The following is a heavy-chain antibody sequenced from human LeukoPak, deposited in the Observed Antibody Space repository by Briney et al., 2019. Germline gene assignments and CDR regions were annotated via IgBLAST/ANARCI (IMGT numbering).Heavy chain of an antibody. V-gene: IGHV3-11*04. CDR3: ARGPRRIVPAAFDY. Sequence: TGGSLRLSCAASGFTFSDYYMSWIRQAPGKGLEWVSYISSSGRTIYYADSVKGRLAISRDNAKNSLYLQMNSLRAEDTAVYYCARGPRRIVPAAFDYWGQGTLVTVSS. D-gene: IGHD2-2*01. J-gene: IGHJ4*02. CDR1: GFTFSDYY. CDR2: ISSSGRTI.